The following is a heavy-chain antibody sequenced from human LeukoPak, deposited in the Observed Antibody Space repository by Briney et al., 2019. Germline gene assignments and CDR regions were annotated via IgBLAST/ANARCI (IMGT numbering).Heavy chain of an antibody. V-gene: IGHV4-59*02. CDR2: LSHSGSS. D-gene: IGHD2-2*01. CDR3: ARARYANAWYAFDI. J-gene: IGHJ3*02. Sequence: SSETLSLTCTVSGGSVSSYYWSWIRRPPGRGLEWVAYLSHSGSSDSNPSLTSRVTTLVDTSKNQFSLKLTSVTAADTAVYYCARARYANAWYAFDIWGHGTMVTVSS. CDR1: GGSVSSYY.